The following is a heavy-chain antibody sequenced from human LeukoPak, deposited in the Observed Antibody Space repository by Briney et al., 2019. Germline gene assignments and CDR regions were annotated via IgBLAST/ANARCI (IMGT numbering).Heavy chain of an antibody. CDR1: GFTLSSYG. J-gene: IGHJ4*02. D-gene: IGHD3-10*01. Sequence: GGSLRLSCAASGFTLSSYGMHWVRQAPGKGLEWVAFIRYDGNNKYYADSVKGRFTISRDNSKNTLYLQMNSLRAEGTAVYYCAKDPLQYGSGSYYFEYWGQGTLVTVSS. CDR2: IRYDGNNK. CDR3: AKDPLQYGSGSYYFEY. V-gene: IGHV3-30*02.